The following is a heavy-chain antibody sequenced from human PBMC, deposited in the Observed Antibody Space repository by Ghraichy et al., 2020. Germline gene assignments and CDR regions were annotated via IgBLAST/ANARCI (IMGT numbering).Heavy chain of an antibody. CDR3: ARGGGYASY. Sequence: SETLSLTCTVSGDSISGYYWTWIRQPPGKGLEWIAHVYYTGTTEYNPSLMSRVTISVDTSKNRFSLKLTSLTAADTAVYYCARGGGYASYWGQGSLVTVSS. J-gene: IGHJ4*02. D-gene: IGHD3-16*01. CDR1: GDSISGYY. CDR2: VYYTGTT. V-gene: IGHV4-59*01.